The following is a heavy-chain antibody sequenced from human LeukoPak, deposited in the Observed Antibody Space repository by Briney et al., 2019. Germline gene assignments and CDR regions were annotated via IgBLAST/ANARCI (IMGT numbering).Heavy chain of an antibody. J-gene: IGHJ5*02. CDR2: ISSSSGTI. CDR1: GFTFSSYS. Sequence: PGGSLRLSCAASGFTFSSYSMNWVRQAPGKGLEWVSYISSSSGTIYYADSVKGRFTISRDNAKNSLYLQMNSLRAEDTAVYYCARDGGAWELEDTTNQNWFDPWGQGTLVTVSS. CDR3: ARDGGAWELEDTTNQNWFDP. D-gene: IGHD1-7*01. V-gene: IGHV3-48*04.